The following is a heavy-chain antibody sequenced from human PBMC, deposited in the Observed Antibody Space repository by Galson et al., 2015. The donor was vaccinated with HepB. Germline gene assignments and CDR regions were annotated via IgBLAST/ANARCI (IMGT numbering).Heavy chain of an antibody. CDR1: GYSFTNYF. CDR3: ARDRASSCPENFDY. D-gene: IGHD6-13*01. V-gene: IGHV7-4-1*02. Sequence: SVKVSCKASGYSFTNYFMNWVRQAPGQGLEWMGWINTNTGNPTYAQGFTGRFVFSLDTSVSTAYLQFSSLKAEDTAVYYCARDRASSCPENFDYWGQGTLVTAAS. J-gene: IGHJ4*02. CDR2: INTNTGNP.